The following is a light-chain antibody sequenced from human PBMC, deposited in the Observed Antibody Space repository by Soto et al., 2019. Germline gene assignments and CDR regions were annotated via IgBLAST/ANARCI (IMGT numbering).Light chain of an antibody. J-gene: IGLJ1*01. CDR1: SSDVGAYDY. V-gene: IGLV2-14*03. CDR3: SSYTSSSTRV. CDR2: EVS. Sequence: QSVLTQPASVSGSPGQSITISCTGTSSDVGAYDYVSWYQQHPDKAPKLMIYEVSNRPSGVSNRFSGSKSVNTATLTISGLQAEDEGDYYWSSYTSSSTRVFGNGTKVXVL.